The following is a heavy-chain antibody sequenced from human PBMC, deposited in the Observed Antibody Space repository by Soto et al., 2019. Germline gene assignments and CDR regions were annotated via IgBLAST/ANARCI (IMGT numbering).Heavy chain of an antibody. CDR2: INGSGSST. J-gene: IGHJ4*02. CDR1: GFTFSSYA. CDR3: AKISDFWSGSPTYHFDY. V-gene: IGHV3-23*01. Sequence: GGSLRLSCAASGFTFSSYAMSWVRQAPGKGLEWVSVINGSGSSTYYADSVKGRFTISRDNSKKTLYVQMNSLRAEDTAVYYCAKISDFWSGSPTYHFDYWGQGTQVTVSS. D-gene: IGHD3-3*01.